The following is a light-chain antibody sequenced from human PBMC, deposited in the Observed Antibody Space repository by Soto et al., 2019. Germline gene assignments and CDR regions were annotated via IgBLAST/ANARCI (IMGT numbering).Light chain of an antibody. CDR1: QSVSSY. Sequence: DIVLTQSPGTLSLSPGEGATLSCRASQSVSSYLAWYQQKPGQAPRLLIYDASNRATGIPARFSGSGSGTDFTLTISSLEPEDFAVYYCQQRSNWLTFGGGTKVEIK. J-gene: IGKJ4*01. CDR2: DAS. V-gene: IGKV3-11*01. CDR3: QQRSNWLT.